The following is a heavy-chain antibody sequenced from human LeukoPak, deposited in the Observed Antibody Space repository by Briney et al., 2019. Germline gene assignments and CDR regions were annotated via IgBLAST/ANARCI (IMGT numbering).Heavy chain of an antibody. J-gene: IGHJ4*02. CDR2: FYYSGST. D-gene: IGHD3-22*01. V-gene: IGHV4-30-4*01. CDR3: ARAYYDSSGYSFGY. Sequence: SQTLSLTCTVSGGSISSGDYYWSWIRQPPGKGLEWIGYFYYSGSTYYNPPLKSRVTISVDTSKNQFSLKLSSVTAADTAVYYCARAYYDSSGYSFGYWGQGTLVTVSS. CDR1: GGSISSGDYY.